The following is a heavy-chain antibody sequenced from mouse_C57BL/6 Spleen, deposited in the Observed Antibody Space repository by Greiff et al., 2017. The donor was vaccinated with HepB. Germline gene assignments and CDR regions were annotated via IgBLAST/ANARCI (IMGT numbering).Heavy chain of an antibody. Sequence: VQLQQSGAELVKPGASVKVSCKASGYTFTSYWMHWVKQRPGQGLEWIGRIHPSDSDTNYNQKFKGKATLTVDKSSSTAYMQLSSLTSEDSAVYYWAIDSSGYVRFAYWGQRTLVTVSA. V-gene: IGHV1-74*01. CDR3: AIDSSGYVRFAY. CDR1: GYTFTSYW. CDR2: IHPSDSDT. D-gene: IGHD3-2*02. J-gene: IGHJ3*01.